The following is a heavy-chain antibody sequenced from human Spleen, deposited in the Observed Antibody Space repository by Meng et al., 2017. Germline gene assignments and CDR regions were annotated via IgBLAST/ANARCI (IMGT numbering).Heavy chain of an antibody. D-gene: IGHD6-13*01. V-gene: IGHV3-21*01. CDR2: ISSSSSCI. CDR3: ARDREFGSSSWYISYYYYGMDV. CDR1: GFTFSSYS. Sequence: GESLKISCAASGFTFSSYSMNWVRQAPGKGLEWVSSISSSSSCIYYADSVKGRFTISRDNAKNSLYLQMNSLRAEDTAVYYCARDREFGSSSWYISYYYYGMDVWGQGTTVTVSS. J-gene: IGHJ6*02.